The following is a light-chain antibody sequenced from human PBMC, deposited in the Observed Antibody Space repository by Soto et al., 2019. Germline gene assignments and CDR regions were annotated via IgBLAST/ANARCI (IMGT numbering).Light chain of an antibody. V-gene: IGLV2-14*01. J-gene: IGLJ2*01. CDR3: SSYTSSSTLVV. CDR2: DVS. Sequence: QSALTQPASVYGSPAQSITISCSGTSSDVGGYNYVSWYQQHPGKAPKLMIYDVSNRPSGVSNRFSGSKSGNTASLTISGLHAEDEADYYCSSYTSSSTLVVFGGGTKLTVL. CDR1: SSDVGGYNY.